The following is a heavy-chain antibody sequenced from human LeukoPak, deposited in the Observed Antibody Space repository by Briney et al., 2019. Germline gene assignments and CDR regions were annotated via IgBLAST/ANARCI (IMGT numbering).Heavy chain of an antibody. Sequence: SETLSLTCTVSGRSISSGGYYWSWIRQHPGKGLEWIGYIYYSGSTYYNPSLKSRVTISVDTSKNQFSLKLSSVTAADTAVYYCASPSGTYVDTAMADAFDIWGQGTMVTVSS. CDR3: ASPSGTYVDTAMADAFDI. CDR1: GRSISSGGYY. D-gene: IGHD5-18*01. J-gene: IGHJ3*02. CDR2: IYYSGST. V-gene: IGHV4-31*03.